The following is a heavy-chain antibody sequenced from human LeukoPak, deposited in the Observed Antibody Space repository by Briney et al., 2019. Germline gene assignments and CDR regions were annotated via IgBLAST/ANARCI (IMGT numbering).Heavy chain of an antibody. CDR1: WFTASSNY. CDR2: IHSGGST. CDR3: ARGADLEI. Sequence: PAGSLRLSCAASWFTASSNYMSWVRQAPGRGLERGSVIHSGGSTCYADSVQGRFTISRDNSKNTVYLQMNSLRAEDTAVYYCARGADLEICGQGTMGTVSS. J-gene: IGHJ3*02. V-gene: IGHV3-53*01.